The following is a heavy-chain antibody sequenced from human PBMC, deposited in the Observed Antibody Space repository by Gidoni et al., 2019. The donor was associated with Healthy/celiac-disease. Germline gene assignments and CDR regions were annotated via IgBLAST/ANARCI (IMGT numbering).Heavy chain of an antibody. V-gene: IGHV1-46*01. Sequence: QVQLVQSGAEVKKPGVSVQVSCKASGYTFTSYYMHWVRPAPGQGLDWMGTINPRGGSTSYAQKFQGKVTMTRDTATGTVDMELGSLGSEDTAVYYCAGNPPPYSLERASPLDYWGQGTLVTVSS. D-gene: IGHD3-3*01. CDR2: INPRGGST. J-gene: IGHJ4*02. CDR3: AGNPPPYSLERASPLDY. CDR1: GYTFTSYY.